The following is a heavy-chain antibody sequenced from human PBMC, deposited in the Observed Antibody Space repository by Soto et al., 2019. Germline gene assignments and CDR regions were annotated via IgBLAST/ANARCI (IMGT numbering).Heavy chain of an antibody. CDR2: ISYDGSNK. CDR3: AKDKYRYNWNDALIFGP. V-gene: IGHV3-30*18. J-gene: IGHJ5*02. Sequence: PGGLRRLSCAASGCNFSNAWLTWVRQAPGKGLEWVAVISYDGSNKYYADSVKGRFTISRDNSKNTLYLQMNSLRAEDTAVYYCAKDKYRYNWNDALIFGPWGQGTLVTVSS. CDR1: GCNFSNAW. D-gene: IGHD1-20*01.